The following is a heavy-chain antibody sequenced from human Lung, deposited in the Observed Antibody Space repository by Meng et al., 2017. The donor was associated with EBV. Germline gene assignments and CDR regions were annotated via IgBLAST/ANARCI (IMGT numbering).Heavy chain of an antibody. Sequence: QVQLVESGSGFKKPGAPVKVSCKASGYTFTRYPMNWVRQAPGQGLEWMGWISTNTGNPTYAQGFTGRFVFSVDTSVSTAYLQISSLKAEDTAVYYCGTLKYTSGFYGPAYWGQGALVTASS. CDR1: GYTFTRYP. CDR3: GTLKYTSGFYGPAY. D-gene: IGHD6-19*01. J-gene: IGHJ4*02. CDR2: ISTNTGNP. V-gene: IGHV7-4-1*02.